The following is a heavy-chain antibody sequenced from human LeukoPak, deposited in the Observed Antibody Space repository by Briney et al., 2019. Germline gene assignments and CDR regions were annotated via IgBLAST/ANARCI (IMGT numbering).Heavy chain of an antibody. CDR2: IKPDGSED. CDR3: AVDRRFKIFDY. V-gene: IGHV3-7*01. Sequence: GGSLRLSCATSGLAFSNFWMYWVRQAPGKGLEWVASIKPDGSEDFYADSVKGRFNISRDNAKNSLFLQMTDLKAEDTAVYYCAVDRRFKIFDYWGQGTLVTVSS. J-gene: IGHJ4*02. D-gene: IGHD5-24*01. CDR1: GLAFSNFW.